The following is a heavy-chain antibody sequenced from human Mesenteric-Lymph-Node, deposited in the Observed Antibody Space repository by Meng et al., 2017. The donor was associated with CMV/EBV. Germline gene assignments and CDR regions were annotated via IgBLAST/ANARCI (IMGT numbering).Heavy chain of an antibody. CDR3: ARGRRSYYGSGSHFDY. J-gene: IGHJ4*02. V-gene: IGHV4-34*01. CDR2: INHSGST. D-gene: IGHD3-10*01. Sequence: YGGYVSGYYWSWIRQPPGKGLEWIGEINHSGSTNYNPSLKSRVTISVDTSKNQFSLKLSSVTAADTAVYYCARGRRSYYGSGSHFDYWGQGTLVTVSS. CDR1: GGYVSGYY.